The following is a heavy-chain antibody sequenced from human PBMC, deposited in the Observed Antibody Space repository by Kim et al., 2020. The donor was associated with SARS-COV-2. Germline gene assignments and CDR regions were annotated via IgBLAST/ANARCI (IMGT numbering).Heavy chain of an antibody. D-gene: IGHD2-2*01. Sequence: GGSLRLSCAASGFTFSSYGMHWVRQAPGKGLEWVAVISYDGSNKYYAVSVKGRFTISRDNSKNTLYLQMNSLRAEDTAVYYCAKDHGGVVVPDFADWGQGPTVTVSS. CDR2: ISYDGSNK. J-gene: IGHJ6*02. CDR3: AKDHGGVVVPDFAD. V-gene: IGHV3-30*18. CDR1: GFTFSSYG.